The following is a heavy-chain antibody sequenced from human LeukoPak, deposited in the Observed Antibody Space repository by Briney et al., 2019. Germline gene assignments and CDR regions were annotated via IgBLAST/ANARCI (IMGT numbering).Heavy chain of an antibody. Sequence: GGSLRLSCAASGFTFSSDWMSWVRQAPGKGLEWVANIKQDGSEKYYVDSVKGRFTISRDNAKNSLYLQMNSLRAEDTAVYYCARKAGYYYYMDVWGKGTTVTVSS. J-gene: IGHJ6*03. V-gene: IGHV3-7*01. D-gene: IGHD1-14*01. CDR3: ARKAGYYYYMDV. CDR1: GFTFSSDW. CDR2: IKQDGSEK.